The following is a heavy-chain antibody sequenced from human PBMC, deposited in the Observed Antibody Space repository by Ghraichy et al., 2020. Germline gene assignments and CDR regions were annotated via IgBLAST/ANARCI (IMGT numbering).Heavy chain of an antibody. J-gene: IGHJ4*02. D-gene: IGHD4-17*01. Sequence: ASVKVSCKASGYTFTSYDINWVRQATGQGLEWMGWMNPNSGNTGYEQKFQGRVTMTRNTSISTAYMELNSLRSEDTAVYYCARGQGGVDHGDRRTFDYWGQGTLVTVSS. CDR1: GYTFTSYD. V-gene: IGHV1-8*01. CDR3: ARGQGGVDHGDRRTFDY. CDR2: MNPNSGNT.